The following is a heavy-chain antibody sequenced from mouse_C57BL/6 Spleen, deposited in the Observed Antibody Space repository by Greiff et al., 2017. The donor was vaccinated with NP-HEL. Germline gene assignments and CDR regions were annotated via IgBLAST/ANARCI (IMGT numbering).Heavy chain of an antibody. J-gene: IGHJ4*01. D-gene: IGHD1-1*01. CDR3: AREEVVQAMDY. CDR1: GYAFSSYW. V-gene: IGHV1-80*01. CDR2: IYPGDGDT. Sequence: VQLQQSGAELVKPGASVKISCKASGYAFSSYWMNWVKQRPGKGLEWIGQIYPGDGDTNYNGKFKGKATLTVDKSSCPAYMQLRSLTSEDSAVCFCAREEVVQAMDYWGQGTSVTVSS.